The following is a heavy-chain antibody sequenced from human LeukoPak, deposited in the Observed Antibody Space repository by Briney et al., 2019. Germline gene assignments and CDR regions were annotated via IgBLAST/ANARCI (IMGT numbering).Heavy chain of an antibody. CDR1: GYTFTSYD. CDR2: MNPNSGNT. CDR3: ARYSSSGYYMDV. D-gene: IGHD4-11*01. V-gene: IGHV1-8*03. Sequence: GASVKVSCKASGYTFTSYDINWVRQATGQGLEWMGWMNPNSGNTGYAQKFQGRVTNTRNTSISTAYMELSSLRSEDTAVYYCARYSSSGYYMDVWGIGTTVTVSS. J-gene: IGHJ6*03.